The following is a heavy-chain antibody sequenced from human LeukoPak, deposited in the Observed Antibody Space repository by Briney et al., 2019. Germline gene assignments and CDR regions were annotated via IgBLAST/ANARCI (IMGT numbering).Heavy chain of an antibody. J-gene: IGHJ3*02. CDR3: ARIIVPPLYAPGSAFDI. V-gene: IGHV4-39*07. Sequence: PSETLSLTCTVSGGSLSSILSYWGWIRQPPGRGLEWIGSSYYSGRNYHNPSLRSRVTISVDTSKNQFSLKLSSVTAADTAVYYCARIIVPPLYAPGSAFDIWGQGTMVTVSS. CDR1: GGSLSSILSY. CDR2: SYYSGRN. D-gene: IGHD2-8*01.